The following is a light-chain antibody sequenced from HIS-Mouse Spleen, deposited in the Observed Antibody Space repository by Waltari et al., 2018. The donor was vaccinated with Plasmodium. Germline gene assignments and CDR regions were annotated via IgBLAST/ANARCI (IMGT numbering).Light chain of an antibody. Sequence: PGERATLSGRASQSVSSSYLAWYQQKPGQAPRLLIYGASSRATGIPDRFSGSGSGTDFTLTISRLEPEDFAVYYCQQYGSSPYTFGQGTKLEIK. CDR1: QSVSSSY. V-gene: IGKV3-20*01. CDR2: GAS. J-gene: IGKJ2*01. CDR3: QQYGSSPYT.